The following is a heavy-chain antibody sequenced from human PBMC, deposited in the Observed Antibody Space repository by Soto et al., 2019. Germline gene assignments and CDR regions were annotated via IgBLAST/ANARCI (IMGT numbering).Heavy chain of an antibody. D-gene: IGHD2-2*01. CDR1: GFTFSSYA. CDR3: AKARGDIVLVPAAIDY. CDR2: ISGSGGST. Sequence: EVQLLESGGGLVQPGGSLRLSCAASGFTFSSYAMSWVRQAPGKGLEWVSAISGSGGSTYYADSVKGRFTISRDNSKNTLYLQMNSLRAEDTAVYYCAKARGDIVLVPAAIDYWGQGTLVTVSS. V-gene: IGHV3-23*01. J-gene: IGHJ4*02.